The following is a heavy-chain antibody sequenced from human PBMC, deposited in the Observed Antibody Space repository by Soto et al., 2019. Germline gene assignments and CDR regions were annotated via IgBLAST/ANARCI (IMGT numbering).Heavy chain of an antibody. Sequence: LSLSCAASGFTFRSYAMSWVRQAPGKGPEWVSGISDSGGSTHYSDSVKGRFTISRDTPKNTLFLQMTSLRADDTRVYYCAKDRAGDFWSGYLRNLVKWSQGAL. CDR2: ISDSGGST. J-gene: IGHJ4*01. CDR3: AKDRAGDFWSGYLRNLVK. D-gene: IGHD3-3*01. CDR1: GFTFRSYA. V-gene: IGHV3-23*01.